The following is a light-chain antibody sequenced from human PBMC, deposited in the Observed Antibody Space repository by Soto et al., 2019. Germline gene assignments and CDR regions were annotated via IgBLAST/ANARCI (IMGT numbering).Light chain of an antibody. Sequence: EIVLTQSPATLSLSPGERATLSCRASQSVSSYLAWYQQKPGQAPRLLIYDASKRATGIPARFSGSGSGTDFTLTISSLEPEDFAVYYCQQYYSTPRTFGQGTKVEIK. V-gene: IGKV3-11*01. J-gene: IGKJ1*01. CDR1: QSVSSY. CDR3: QQYYSTPRT. CDR2: DAS.